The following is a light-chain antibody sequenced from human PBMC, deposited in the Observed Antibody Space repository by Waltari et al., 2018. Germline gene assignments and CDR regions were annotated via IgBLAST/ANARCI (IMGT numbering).Light chain of an antibody. J-gene: IGLJ1*01. CDR2: EVS. Sequence: QSALTQPPSASGSPGQSVTISCTGTSSDVGGYNYVSSYQQHPGKAPKLMIYEVSKRPSGVPDRFSGSKSGNTASLTVSGLQAEDEADYYCSSYAGSVYVFGTGTKVTVL. CDR1: SSDVGGYNY. CDR3: SSYAGSVYV. V-gene: IGLV2-8*01.